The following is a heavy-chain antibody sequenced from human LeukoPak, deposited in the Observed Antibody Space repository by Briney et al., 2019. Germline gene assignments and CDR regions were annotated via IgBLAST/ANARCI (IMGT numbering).Heavy chain of an antibody. CDR1: GFTFVDHA. V-gene: IGHV3-48*03. CDR3: AGSSSWHSDWFDP. CDR2: ISSSGSTI. Sequence: PGRSLRLSCAASGFTFVDHAMHWVRQAPGKGLEWVSYISSSGSTIYYADSVKGRFTISRDNAKNSLYLQMNSLRAEDTAVYYCAGSSSWHSDWFDPWGQGTLVTVSS. J-gene: IGHJ5*02. D-gene: IGHD6-13*01.